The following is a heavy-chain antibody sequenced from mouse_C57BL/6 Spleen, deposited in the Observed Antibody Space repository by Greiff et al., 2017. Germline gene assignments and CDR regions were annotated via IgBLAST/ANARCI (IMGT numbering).Heavy chain of an antibody. D-gene: IGHD1-1*01. CDR2: IYPGDGDT. J-gene: IGHJ4*01. Sequence: VQLVESGPELVKPGASVKISCKASGYAFSSSWMNWVKQRPGKGLEWIGRIYPGDGDTNYNGKFKGKATLTADKSSSTAYMQLSSLTSEDSAVYFCARPHYYGSSYYAMDNWGQGTSVTVSS. CDR3: ARPHYYGSSYYAMDN. CDR1: GYAFSSSW. V-gene: IGHV1-82*01.